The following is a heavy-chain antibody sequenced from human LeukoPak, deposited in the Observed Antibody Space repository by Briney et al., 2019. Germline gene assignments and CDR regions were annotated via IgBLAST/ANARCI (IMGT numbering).Heavy chain of an antibody. CDR1: GFTFSSYS. Sequence: PGGSLRLSCAASGFTFSSYSMNWVRQAPGKGLEWVSSISSSSYIYYADSVKGRFTTSRDNAKNSLYLRMNSLRAEDTAVYFCAREGLDTWYYDCSGYYYPHDAFDIWGQGTMVTVSS. J-gene: IGHJ3*02. V-gene: IGHV3-21*01. D-gene: IGHD3-22*01. CDR3: AREGLDTWYYDCSGYYYPHDAFDI. CDR2: ISSSSYI.